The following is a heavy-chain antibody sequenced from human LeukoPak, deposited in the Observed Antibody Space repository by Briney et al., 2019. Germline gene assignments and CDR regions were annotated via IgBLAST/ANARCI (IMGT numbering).Heavy chain of an antibody. Sequence: GGSLRLSCAPSGFTFTRFWLSWVRQSPGKGGEWVAKINPDGTKTAYVDSVEGRFAISRDNAKNSVFLLMTSLRAEDTAMYYCATAPASVDSSWGQGTLVAVSS. J-gene: IGHJ5*02. D-gene: IGHD3-3*01. CDR1: GFTFTRFW. CDR2: INPDGTKT. V-gene: IGHV3-7*01. CDR3: ATAPASVDSS.